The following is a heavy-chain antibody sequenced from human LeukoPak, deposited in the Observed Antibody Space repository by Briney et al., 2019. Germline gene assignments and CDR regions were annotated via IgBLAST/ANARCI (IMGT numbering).Heavy chain of an antibody. V-gene: IGHV3-23*01. J-gene: IGHJ6*02. CDR2: ISGSGGTT. Sequence: GGSLRLSCAASGFTFSTYAMSWVRQAPGKGLEWVSAISGSGGTTYYADSVKGRFTISRDNSKNTLYLQMNSLRAEDTAVYYCAKGANSMVRGVIRPPYYYGMDVWGQGTTVTVSS. CDR1: GFTFSTYA. D-gene: IGHD3-10*01. CDR3: AKGANSMVRGVIRPPYYYGMDV.